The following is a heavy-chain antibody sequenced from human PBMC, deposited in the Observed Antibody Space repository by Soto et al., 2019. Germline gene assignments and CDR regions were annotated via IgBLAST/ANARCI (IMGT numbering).Heavy chain of an antibody. Sequence: QVQLVQSGAEVKKPGASVKVSCKASGYTFTSYYMHWVRQAPGQGLEWMGIINPSGGSTSYAQKFQGRVTMTRDTSTSTVYMELSSQRSEDTAVYYCARDMSLYYDSSGTLDYWGQGTLVTVSS. CDR3: ARDMSLYYDSSGTLDY. D-gene: IGHD3-22*01. CDR1: GYTFTSYY. V-gene: IGHV1-46*01. CDR2: INPSGGST. J-gene: IGHJ4*02.